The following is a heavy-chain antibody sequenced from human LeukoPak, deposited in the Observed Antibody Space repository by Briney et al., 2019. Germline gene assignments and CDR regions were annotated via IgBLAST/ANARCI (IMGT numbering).Heavy chain of an antibody. CDR2: IRYDGSNK. Sequence: PGGSLRLSCAASGFTFSNYGMHWVRQAPGKGLEWVAFIRYDGSNKYYADSVKGRFTISRDNSKNTLYLQMNSLRAEDTAVYYCAKDVSLAAGPDYWGQGTLVTVSS. CDR3: AKDVSLAAGPDY. V-gene: IGHV3-30*02. CDR1: GFTFSNYG. D-gene: IGHD6-6*01. J-gene: IGHJ4*02.